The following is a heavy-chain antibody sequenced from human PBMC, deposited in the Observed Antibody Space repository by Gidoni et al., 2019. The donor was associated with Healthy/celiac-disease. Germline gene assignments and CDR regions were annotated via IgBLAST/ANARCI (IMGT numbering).Heavy chain of an antibody. V-gene: IGHV1-69*09. CDR1: GGPFSSYA. CDR3: ARGKYSGYENDY. Sequence: QVQLVQSGAEVKKPGSSVKFSCRASGGPFSSYAISWVRQAPGQGLEWMGRISPILGIANYAQKFQGRVTITADKSTSTAYMERSSLRAEDTAVYYCARGKYSGYENDYWGQGTLVTVSS. CDR2: ISPILGIA. J-gene: IGHJ4*02. D-gene: IGHD5-12*01.